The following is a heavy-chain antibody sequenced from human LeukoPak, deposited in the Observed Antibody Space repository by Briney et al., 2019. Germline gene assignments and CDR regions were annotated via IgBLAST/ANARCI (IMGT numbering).Heavy chain of an antibody. D-gene: IGHD1-26*01. CDR2: ISYDGSNK. CDR3: ARGRWELLDY. Sequence: GGSLRLSCAASGFTFSSYAMHWVRQAPGKGLEWVAVISYDGSNKYYADSVKGRFTISRDNSKNTLYLQMNSLRAEDTAVYYCARGRWELLDYWGQGTLVTVSS. V-gene: IGHV3-30*04. J-gene: IGHJ4*02. CDR1: GFTFSSYA.